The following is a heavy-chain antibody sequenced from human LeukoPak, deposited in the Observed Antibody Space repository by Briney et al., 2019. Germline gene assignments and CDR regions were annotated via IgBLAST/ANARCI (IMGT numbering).Heavy chain of an antibody. CDR3: ARDPYSSRWSHY. Sequence: GASVKVSCKSSGYTFTSYGNSWVRQAPRQGLEWKGWISAYNGNTNYAQKLQGRVTMTTDTSPSTAYMELRSLRSDDTAVYYCARDPYSSRWSHYWGQGTLVTVSS. D-gene: IGHD6-19*01. V-gene: IGHV1-18*01. J-gene: IGHJ4*02. CDR2: ISAYNGNT. CDR1: GYTFTSYG.